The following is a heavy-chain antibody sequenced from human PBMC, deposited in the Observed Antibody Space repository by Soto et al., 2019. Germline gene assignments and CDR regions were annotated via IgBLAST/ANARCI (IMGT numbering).Heavy chain of an antibody. Sequence: GASVKVSCKASGGTFSSYPINWVRQAPGQGLEWMGGIIPFFGTTHSAQKFQGRLTITADESTSTTYMELSSLRSEDTAVYYCAKRHMTRVVSLYFDYWGQGTLVTVSS. CDR2: IIPFFGTT. V-gene: IGHV1-69*13. CDR3: AKRHMTRVVSLYFDY. J-gene: IGHJ4*02. D-gene: IGHD3-3*01. CDR1: GGTFSSYP.